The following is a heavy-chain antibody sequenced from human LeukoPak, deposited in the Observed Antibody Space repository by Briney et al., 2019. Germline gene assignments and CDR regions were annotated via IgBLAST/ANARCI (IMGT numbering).Heavy chain of an antibody. CDR3: AKDSAYCGGDCYHNWLDP. J-gene: IGHJ5*02. CDR2: ISGSGGST. D-gene: IGHD2-21*02. Sequence: GGSLRLSCAASGFTFSSYAMSWVRQAPGKGLEWVSAISGSGGSTYYADSVKGRFTISRDNSKNTLYLQMNSLRAEDTAVYYCAKDSAYCGGDCYHNWLDPWGQGTLVTVSS. CDR1: GFTFSSYA. V-gene: IGHV3-23*01.